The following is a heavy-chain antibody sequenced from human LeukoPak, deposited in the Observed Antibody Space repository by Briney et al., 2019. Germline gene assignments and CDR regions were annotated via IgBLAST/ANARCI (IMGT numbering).Heavy chain of an antibody. CDR3: ARVGFGNWFDP. V-gene: IGHV4-34*01. D-gene: IGHD3-10*01. Sequence: SETLSLTCAVYGGSFSTYYWNWIRQSPGKGLEWLGEINHTGTTNYNPSLKSRGTLSVDTSKNQFSLKLKSVTAADTAVYYCARVGFGNWFDPWGQGTLVTVSS. J-gene: IGHJ5*02. CDR1: GGSFSTYY. CDR2: INHTGTT.